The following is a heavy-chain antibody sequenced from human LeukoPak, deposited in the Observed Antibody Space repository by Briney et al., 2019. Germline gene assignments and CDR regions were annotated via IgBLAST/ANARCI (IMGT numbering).Heavy chain of an antibody. CDR2: IIPIFGTA. CDR1: GGTFSRYA. J-gene: IGHJ5*02. CDR3: ARPVYYDILTGYSGRNWFDP. D-gene: IGHD3-9*01. V-gene: IGHV1-69*06. Sequence: ASVKVSCKASGGTFSRYAISWVRQTPGQGLEWMGGIIPIFGTANYAQKFQGRVTITADKSTSTAYMELSSLRSEDTAVYYCARPVYYDILTGYSGRNWFDPWGHGTLVTVSS.